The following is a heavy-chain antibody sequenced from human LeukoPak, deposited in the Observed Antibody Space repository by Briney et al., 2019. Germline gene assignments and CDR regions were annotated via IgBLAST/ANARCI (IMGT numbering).Heavy chain of an antibody. V-gene: IGHV4-31*03. CDR1: GGSISSGGYY. CDR3: ARVDSLTGYCFDY. D-gene: IGHD3-9*01. CDR2: IYYSGST. Sequence: SQTLSLTCTVSGGSISSGGYYWSWIRQHPGKGLEWIGYIYYSGSTYYNPSLKSRVTISVDTSKNQFSLKLSSVTAADTAVYYCARVDSLTGYCFDYWGQGTLVTVSS. J-gene: IGHJ4*02.